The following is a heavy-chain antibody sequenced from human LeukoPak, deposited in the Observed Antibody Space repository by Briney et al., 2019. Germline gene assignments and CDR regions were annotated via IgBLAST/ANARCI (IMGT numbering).Heavy chain of an antibody. CDR3: ARDKVVGPTKFDS. Sequence: TGGSLRLSCAASGFTFSSYSMNWVRQAPGKGLEWVANIKQDGGEIYYVDSVKGRFTISRDNAKNSVYLHMNSLRAEDTAVYYCARDKVVGPTKFDSWGQGTLVTVSP. J-gene: IGHJ5*01. D-gene: IGHD1-26*01. CDR1: GFTFSSYS. V-gene: IGHV3-7*01. CDR2: IKQDGGEI.